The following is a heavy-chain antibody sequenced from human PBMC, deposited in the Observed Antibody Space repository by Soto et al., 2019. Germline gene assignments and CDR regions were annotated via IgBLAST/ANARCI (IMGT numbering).Heavy chain of an antibody. J-gene: IGHJ3*02. CDR2: IGYDGNNK. CDR3: ARGGVTGIVGIFGSPLDI. Sequence: GGSLRLSCEAPGSSFTTYGMPRVRQAPGKGPEWVAVIGYDGNNKYYADSVEGLFPISREIAKNTVCLQMKSLRGDDTAVYYCARGGVTGIVGIFGSPLDIWGQGTVVTVSS. CDR1: GSSFTTYG. V-gene: IGHV3-33*01. D-gene: IGHD1-1*01.